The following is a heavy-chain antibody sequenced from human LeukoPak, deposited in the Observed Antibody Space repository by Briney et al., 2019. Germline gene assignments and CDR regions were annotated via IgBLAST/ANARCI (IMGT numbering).Heavy chain of an antibody. Sequence: GGSLRLSCAASGFTFSSYGMHWVRQAPGKGLEWVAFIRYDGSNKYYADSVKGRFTISRDNSKNTLYLQMNSLRAEDTAVYYCAKDWMNGSGSDLEAFDIWGQGTMVTVSS. D-gene: IGHD3-10*01. CDR2: IRYDGSNK. CDR3: AKDWMNGSGSDLEAFDI. V-gene: IGHV3-30*02. J-gene: IGHJ3*02. CDR1: GFTFSSYG.